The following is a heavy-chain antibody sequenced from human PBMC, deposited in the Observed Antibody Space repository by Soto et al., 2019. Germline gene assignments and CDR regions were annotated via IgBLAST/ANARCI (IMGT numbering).Heavy chain of an antibody. D-gene: IGHD6-13*01. V-gene: IGHV1-18*01. Sequence: ASVKVSCKASGGTFSSYGISWVRQAPGQGLERMGWISAYNGNTNNAQKLQGRVTMTTDTSTSTAYMELRSLSSDDTAVYYCARDLAAGNCDYWGQGTPVTVSS. CDR1: GGTFSSYG. J-gene: IGHJ4*02. CDR2: ISAYNGNT. CDR3: ARDLAAGNCDY.